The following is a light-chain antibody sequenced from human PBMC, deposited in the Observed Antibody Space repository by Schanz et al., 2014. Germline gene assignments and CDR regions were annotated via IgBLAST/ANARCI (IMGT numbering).Light chain of an antibody. CDR3: QTYDISQTGLWL. J-gene: IGLJ3*02. CDR2: SHY. CDR1: SSNIGSNS. Sequence: QSVLTQPPSVSGTPGQRVTISCSGSSSNIGSNSVNWYQQLPGTAPKLLIYSHYQRPSGVPDRFSGSKSGTSASLAITGLQTEDEASYYCQTYDISQTGLWLFGGGTKLTVL. V-gene: IGLV1-44*01.